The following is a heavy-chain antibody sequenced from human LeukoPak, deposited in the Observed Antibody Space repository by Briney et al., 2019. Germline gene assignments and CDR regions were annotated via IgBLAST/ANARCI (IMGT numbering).Heavy chain of an antibody. Sequence: KPSETLSLTCTVSGASITSSGYYWGWIRQPPGKGLEWIGTIHHSGSTYYNPSLKSRVTISVDTSKNQFSLRLSSVTAADTAVYYCASNTGTVFDYWGQGALVTVSS. D-gene: IGHD7-27*01. CDR3: ASNTGTVFDY. V-gene: IGHV4-39*07. J-gene: IGHJ4*02. CDR1: GASITSSGYY. CDR2: IHHSGST.